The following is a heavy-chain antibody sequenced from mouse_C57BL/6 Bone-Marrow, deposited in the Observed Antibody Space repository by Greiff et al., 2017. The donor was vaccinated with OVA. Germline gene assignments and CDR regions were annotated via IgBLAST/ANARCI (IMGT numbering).Heavy chain of an antibody. V-gene: IGHV1-18*01. CDR2: INPNNGGT. CDR1: GYTFTDYN. Sequence: EVQLQQSGPELVKPGASVKIPCKASGYTFTDYNMDWVKQSHGKSLEWIGDINPNNGGTIYNQKFKGKATLTVDKSSSTAYMELRSLTSEDTAVYFCARGKFITTVVAPHWYFDVWGTGTTVTVSS. J-gene: IGHJ1*03. CDR3: ARGKFITTVVAPHWYFDV. D-gene: IGHD1-1*01.